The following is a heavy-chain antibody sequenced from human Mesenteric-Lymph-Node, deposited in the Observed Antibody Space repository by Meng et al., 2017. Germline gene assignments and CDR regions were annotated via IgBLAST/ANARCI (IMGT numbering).Heavy chain of an antibody. D-gene: IGHD2-2*03. J-gene: IGHJ4*02. CDR2: INTNTGSP. Sequence: ASVKVSCKASGYTFTNYALNWVRQAPGQGLEWMGRINTNTGSPSYAQGFTGRFVFSLDTSVSTTFLQISSLRTEDTAVYYCARGVEIGPVPIGTFEVGAKHIDYWGRGTLVTVSS. V-gene: IGHV7-4-1*02. CDR3: ARGVEIGPVPIGTFEVGAKHIDY. CDR1: GYTFTNYA.